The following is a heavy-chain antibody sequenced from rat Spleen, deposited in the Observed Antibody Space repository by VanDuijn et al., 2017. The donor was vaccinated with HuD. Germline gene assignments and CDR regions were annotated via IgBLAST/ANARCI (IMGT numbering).Heavy chain of an antibody. J-gene: IGHJ2*01. CDR1: GFTFNDYA. Sequence: EVQLMESGGGLVQPGGSLKLSCAASGFTFNDYAMAWVRQAPTKGLEWVASISTGGGDTYYRDSVKGRFTISRDNAKNTLYLQMDSLRSEDTATYYCAKDKGEYNNLFDYWGQGVMVTVSS. V-gene: IGHV5S13*01. CDR2: ISTGGGDT. CDR3: AKDKGEYNNLFDY. D-gene: IGHD1-10*01.